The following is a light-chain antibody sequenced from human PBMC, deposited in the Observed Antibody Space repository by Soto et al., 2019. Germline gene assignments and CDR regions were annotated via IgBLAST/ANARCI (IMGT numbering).Light chain of an antibody. CDR2: GTT. J-gene: IGLJ1*01. CDR3: LRAYYGPDG. CDR1: TGAVTNGDY. V-gene: IGLV7-46*01. Sequence: QAAMTEDTSLTVSPGGTVTLTCGFSTGAVTNGDYRYWFQQKPGQAPRRLIYGTTNLHFWTPARVSGSLLGGKVGLTLSGAQPEEEDEYYCLRAYYGPDGFGPGTKVTLL.